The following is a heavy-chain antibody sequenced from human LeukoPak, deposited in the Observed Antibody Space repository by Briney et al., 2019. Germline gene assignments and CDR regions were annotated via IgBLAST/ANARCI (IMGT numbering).Heavy chain of an antibody. CDR1: GDSMSSPY. CDR2: VYYSGTT. D-gene: IGHD3-10*01. CDR3: ARDVARSGDLFGWFDP. J-gene: IGHJ5*02. Sequence: SETLSLTCTLSGDSMSSPYWSWIRHPPGEGLEWIGYVYYSGTTNSNPSLKSRVTISVDTSKNQFSLNLRSVTAADTAVYYCARDVARSGDLFGWFDPWGQGTLVIVSS. V-gene: IGHV4-59*11.